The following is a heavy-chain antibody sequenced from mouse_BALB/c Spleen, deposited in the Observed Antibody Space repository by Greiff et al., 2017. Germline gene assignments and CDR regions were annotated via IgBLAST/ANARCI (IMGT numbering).Heavy chain of an antibody. CDR3: ARGDYRYDYAMDY. Sequence: QVQLQQSGAELMKPGASVKISCKATGYTFSSYWIEWVKQRPGHGLEWIGEILPGSGSTNYNEKFKSKATLTVDKSSSTAYMQLSSLTSEDSAVYYCARGDYRYDYAMDYWGQGTSVTVSS. CDR2: ILPGSGST. V-gene: IGHV1-9*01. D-gene: IGHD2-14*01. J-gene: IGHJ4*01. CDR1: GYTFSSYW.